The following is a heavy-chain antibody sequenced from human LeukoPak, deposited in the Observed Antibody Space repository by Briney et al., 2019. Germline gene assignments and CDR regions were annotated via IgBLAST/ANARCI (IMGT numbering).Heavy chain of an antibody. V-gene: IGHV3-48*03. J-gene: IGHJ4*02. D-gene: IGHD7-27*01. Sequence: GGSLRLSCAASGFTFSSYEMNWVRQAPGKGLEWVSYISSSGSTIYYADSVKGRFTISRDNAKNSLYLQMNSLRAEDTAVYYCARVPGAVDIGDYWGQGTLVTVSS. CDR1: GFTFSSYE. CDR2: ISSSGSTI. CDR3: ARVPGAVDIGDY.